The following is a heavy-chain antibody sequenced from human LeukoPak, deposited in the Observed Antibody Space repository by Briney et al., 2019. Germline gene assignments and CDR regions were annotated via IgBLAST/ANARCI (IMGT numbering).Heavy chain of an antibody. J-gene: IGHJ4*02. CDR2: ISGSGGTA. Sequence: GGSLRLSCAASGFTFSHYTMNWIRQAPGKGLEWVSAISGSGGTAYYADSVKGRFTISRDNSKNTLYLQMNSLRAEDTAVYYCAKKGYYDGSGYYMYYFDHWGQGTLVTVSS. V-gene: IGHV3-23*01. D-gene: IGHD3-22*01. CDR3: AKKGYYDGSGYYMYYFDH. CDR1: GFTFSHYT.